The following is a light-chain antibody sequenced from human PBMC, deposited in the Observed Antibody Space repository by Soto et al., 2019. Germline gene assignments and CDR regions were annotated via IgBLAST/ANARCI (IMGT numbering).Light chain of an antibody. CDR1: SSDVGAYNY. CDR2: EFS. J-gene: IGLJ1*01. V-gene: IGLV2-8*01. CDR3: TSYAGTYSFFYV. Sequence: QSVLTQPPSASGSPGQSVTISCTGTSSDVGAYNYVSWYQQFPGKAPKFIFYEFSKRPSGVLYRFSGSKSGNTASLTVSGLQAEDEADYYCTSYAGTYSFFYVFGTGTKVTVL.